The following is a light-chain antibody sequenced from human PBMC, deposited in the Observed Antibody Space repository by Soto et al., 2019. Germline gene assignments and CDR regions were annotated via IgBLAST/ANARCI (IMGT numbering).Light chain of an antibody. Sequence: DIHMTQSPPSLSAAVGDRLTITCRTSQRVYNLLNWYHQKPGEAPKLLIYDTSTLKSGVPSRFHGSGSGTDFSLIIIDLRPEDVGTYFCQQRYATPFTFGPGTKLEI. CDR2: DTS. J-gene: IGKJ2*01. CDR1: QRVYNL. V-gene: IGKV1-39*01. CDR3: QQRYATPFT.